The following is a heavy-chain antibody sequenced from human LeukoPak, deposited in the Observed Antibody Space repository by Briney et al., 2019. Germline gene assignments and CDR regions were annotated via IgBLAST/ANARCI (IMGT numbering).Heavy chain of an antibody. D-gene: IGHD5-24*01. CDR2: ISYDGSNK. J-gene: IGHJ4*02. Sequence: GRSLRLSCAASGFTFSSYAMHWVRQAPGKGLEWVAVISYDGSNKYYADSVKGRFTISRDNSKNTLYLQMNSLRAEDTAVYYCARGEMATTTYYFDYWGQGTLVTVSS. CDR1: GFTFSSYA. CDR3: ARGEMATTTYYFDY. V-gene: IGHV3-30-3*01.